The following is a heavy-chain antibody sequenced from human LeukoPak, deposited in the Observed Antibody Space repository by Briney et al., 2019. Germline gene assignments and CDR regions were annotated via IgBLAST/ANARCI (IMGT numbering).Heavy chain of an antibody. V-gene: IGHV4-4*09. CDR2: IYTSGST. CDR1: GVSISSYY. Sequence: SETLSLTCTVSGVSISSYYWSWIRQPPGKGLEWIGYIYTSGSTNYNPSLKSRVTISVDTSKNQFSLKLCSVTAADTAVYYCARHRVAMVQYNWFDPWGQGTLVTVSS. CDR3: ARHRVAMVQYNWFDP. J-gene: IGHJ5*02. D-gene: IGHD3-10*01.